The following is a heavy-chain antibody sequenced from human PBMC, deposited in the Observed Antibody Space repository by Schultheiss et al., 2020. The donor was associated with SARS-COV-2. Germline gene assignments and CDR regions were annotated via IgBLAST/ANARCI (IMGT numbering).Heavy chain of an antibody. Sequence: KISCKASGYTFTSYDINWVRQAPGQGLEWMGRIIPILGIANYAQKFQGRVTITADKSTSTAYMELRSLRSDDTAVYYCARGPIGAAGNWDFDYWGQGTLVTVSS. V-gene: IGHV1-69*04. CDR1: GYTFTSYD. CDR3: ARGPIGAAGNWDFDY. CDR2: IIPILGIA. J-gene: IGHJ4*02. D-gene: IGHD6-13*01.